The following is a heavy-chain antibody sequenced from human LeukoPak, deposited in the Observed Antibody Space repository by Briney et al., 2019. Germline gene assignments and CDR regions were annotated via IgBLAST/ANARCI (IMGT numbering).Heavy chain of an antibody. V-gene: IGHV3-23*01. CDR1: GFTFSSYA. Sequence: PGGSLRLSCAASGFTFSSYAMSWVRQAPGKGLEWVSTISGSGSGGSTYYADSVKGRFTISRDNSKDTLYLQMNSLRAEDTAVYYCAKLLAVTNSYYFNYWDQGTLVTVSS. J-gene: IGHJ4*02. CDR2: ISGSGSGGST. D-gene: IGHD6-19*01. CDR3: AKLLAVTNSYYFNY.